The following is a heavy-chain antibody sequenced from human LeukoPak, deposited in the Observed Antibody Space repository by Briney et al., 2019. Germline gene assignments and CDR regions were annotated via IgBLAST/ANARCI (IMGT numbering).Heavy chain of an antibody. J-gene: IGHJ4*02. D-gene: IGHD3-22*01. V-gene: IGHV4-39*07. Sequence: SETLSLTCTVSGGSISSSSFHWGWIRQPPGKGLEWIGSIYYSGSTDYNPSLKSRVTILVDTSKSQFSLKLSSVTAADTAVYYCASADYDSSGYSLFDYWGQGTLVTVSS. CDR3: ASADYDSSGYSLFDY. CDR1: GGSISSSSFH. CDR2: IYYSGST.